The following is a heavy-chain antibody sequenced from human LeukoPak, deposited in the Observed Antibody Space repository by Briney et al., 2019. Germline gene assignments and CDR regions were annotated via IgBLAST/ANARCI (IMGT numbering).Heavy chain of an antibody. Sequence: GGSLRLSCAASGFNFSSYSMNWVRQAPGKGLEWVSAIGANGDNKYYADSVEGRFTITREQSKNTLSLQMNSRRGEDTAVYYCAKGGWNCGGDCYSTFDYWGQGTLVTVSS. CDR1: GFNFSSYS. CDR3: AKGGWNCGGDCYSTFDY. CDR2: IGANGDNK. D-gene: IGHD2-21*02. V-gene: IGHV3-23*01. J-gene: IGHJ4*02.